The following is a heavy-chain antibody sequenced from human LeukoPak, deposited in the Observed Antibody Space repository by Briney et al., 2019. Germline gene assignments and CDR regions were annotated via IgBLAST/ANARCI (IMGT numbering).Heavy chain of an antibody. CDR3: ARVGGSGYDHFDY. CDR1: GFTFSDYY. Sequence: GGSLRLSCAASGFTFSDYYMSWIRQAPGKGLEWVAVISYDGSNKYYADSVKGRFTISRDNSKNTLYLQMNSLRAEDTAVYYCARVGGSGYDHFDYWGQGTLVTVSS. V-gene: IGHV3-30*03. J-gene: IGHJ4*02. CDR2: ISYDGSNK. D-gene: IGHD3-22*01.